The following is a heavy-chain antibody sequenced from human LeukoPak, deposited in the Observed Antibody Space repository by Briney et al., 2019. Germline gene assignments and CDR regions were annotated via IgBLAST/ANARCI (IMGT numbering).Heavy chain of an antibody. V-gene: IGHV1-24*01. CDR2: FDPEDGET. Sequence: ASVKVSCKVSGYTLTELSMHWVRQAPGKGLEWMGGFDPEDGETIYAQKFQGRVTMTEDTSTDTAYMELSSLRSEDTAVYYCARGERYYDILTGYYTRGDYFDYWGQGTLVTVSS. J-gene: IGHJ4*02. D-gene: IGHD3-9*01. CDR1: GYTLTELS. CDR3: ARGERYYDILTGYYTRGDYFDY.